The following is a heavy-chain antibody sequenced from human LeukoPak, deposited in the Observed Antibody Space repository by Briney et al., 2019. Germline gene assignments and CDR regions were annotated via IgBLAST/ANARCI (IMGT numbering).Heavy chain of an antibody. Sequence: SETLSLTCAVYGGSFSGYYWSWIRQPPGKGLEWIGEINHSGSTNYNPSLKSRVTISLDMSKNQFSLKLSSATAADTAVYYCARDWTAYSYGKTDYWGQGTLVTVSS. CDR2: INHSGST. D-gene: IGHD5-18*01. CDR1: GGSFSGYY. CDR3: ARDWTAYSYGKTDY. V-gene: IGHV4-34*01. J-gene: IGHJ4*02.